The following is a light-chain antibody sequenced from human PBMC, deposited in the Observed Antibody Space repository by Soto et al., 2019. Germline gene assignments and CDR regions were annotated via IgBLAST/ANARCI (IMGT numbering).Light chain of an antibody. J-gene: IGKJ4*01. CDR2: AAS. CDR1: QSISNY. CDR3: QQSYGTPLT. Sequence: DMEMTQSPSSLSASVGDRVTITCRASQSISNYLNWYQHKPGKVPKLLIYAASSLQSGVPTRFSGSGSGTDFTLTINSLQPEGFGNYYCQQSYGTPLTFGGGTKIEIK. V-gene: IGKV1-39*01.